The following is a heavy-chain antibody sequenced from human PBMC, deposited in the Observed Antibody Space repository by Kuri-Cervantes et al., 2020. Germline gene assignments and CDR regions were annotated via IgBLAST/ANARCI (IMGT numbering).Heavy chain of an antibody. CDR1: GFTFSSYW. CDR3: ARERPYYYGSGSYEVLVHYYYMDV. V-gene: IGHV3-7*01. J-gene: IGHJ6*03. D-gene: IGHD3-10*01. Sequence: GESLKISCAASGFTFSSYWMSWVRQAPGKGLEWVANIKQDGSEKYYVDSVKGRFTISRDNSKNTLYLQMNSLRAEDTAVYYCARERPYYYGSGSYEVLVHYYYMDVWGKGTTVTVSS. CDR2: IKQDGSEK.